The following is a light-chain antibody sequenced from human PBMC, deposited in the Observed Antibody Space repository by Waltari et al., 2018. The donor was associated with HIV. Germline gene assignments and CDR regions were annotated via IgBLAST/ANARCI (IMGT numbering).Light chain of an antibody. CDR1: QTISNY. CDR3: QQSYSNPRT. J-gene: IGKJ1*01. CDR2: VAS. V-gene: IGKV1-39*01. Sequence: DIQMTQSPSSLSASVGARVTITCRASQTISNYLNWYQQKPGKAPKVLIYVASSLQSGVPSRFSGSGSGTDFTLTISSLQPEDFATYYCQQSYSNPRTFGQGTRVEIK.